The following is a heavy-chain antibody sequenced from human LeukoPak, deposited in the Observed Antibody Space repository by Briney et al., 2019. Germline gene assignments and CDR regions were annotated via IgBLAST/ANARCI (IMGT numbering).Heavy chain of an antibody. Sequence: GGSLRLSCAASGFTFRSYAMSWVRQAPGKGLEWVSSISSTSNSKHYADSAKGRFTISRDIAKNSLYLQMNSLRAEDTAVYYCVRGGVRDYWGHGTLVTVSS. CDR3: VRGGVRDY. CDR2: ISSTSNSK. D-gene: IGHD2-8*02. V-gene: IGHV3-21*01. CDR1: GFTFRSYA. J-gene: IGHJ4*01.